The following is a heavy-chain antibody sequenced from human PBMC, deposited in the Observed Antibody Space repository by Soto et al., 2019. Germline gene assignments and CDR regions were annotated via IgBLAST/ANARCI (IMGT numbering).Heavy chain of an antibody. CDR3: ARHYGDYRGNFDY. D-gene: IGHD4-17*01. V-gene: IGHV3-53*04. CDR1: GFTVSSNY. J-gene: IGHJ4*02. CDR2: IYSGGNT. Sequence: EVQLVESGGGLVQPGGSLRLSCAASGFTVSSNYMSWVRQAPGKGLEWVSVIYSGGNTYYADSVKGRFTISRHNSKNTLYLQMNSLRAEDTAVYYCARHYGDYRGNFDYWGQGTLVTVSS.